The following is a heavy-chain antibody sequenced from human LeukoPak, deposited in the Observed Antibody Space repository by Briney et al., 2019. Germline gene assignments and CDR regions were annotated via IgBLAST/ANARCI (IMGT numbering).Heavy chain of an antibody. Sequence: GESLKISCKGSGYSFTSYWIGWVRQMPGKGLEWMGIIYPGDSDTRYSPSFQGQVTISADKSISTDYLQWSSLKASDTAMYYCARSSRVVVPAARHAFDIWGQGTMVTVSS. CDR2: IYPGDSDT. CDR3: ARSSRVVVPAARHAFDI. D-gene: IGHD2-2*01. V-gene: IGHV5-51*01. J-gene: IGHJ3*02. CDR1: GYSFTSYW.